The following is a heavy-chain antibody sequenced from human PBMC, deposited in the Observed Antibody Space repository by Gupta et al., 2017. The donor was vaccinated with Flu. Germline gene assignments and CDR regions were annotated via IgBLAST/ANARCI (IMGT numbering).Heavy chain of an antibody. CDR2: INSPGTII. CDR1: GFTFINYE. CDR3: ARDRSLYSTGIDY. V-gene: IGHV3-48*03. Sequence: ASGFTFINYEFNWVRQAPGKGLEWLAYINSPGTIIYYADSVEGRFTISRDNAKNSLSLQMHSLRAEDTAVYYCARDRSLYSTGIDYWGQGTLVTVSS. D-gene: IGHD2-2*01. J-gene: IGHJ4*02.